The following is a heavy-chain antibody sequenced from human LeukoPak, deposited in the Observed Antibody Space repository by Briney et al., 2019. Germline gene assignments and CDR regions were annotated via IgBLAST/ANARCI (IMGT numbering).Heavy chain of an antibody. Sequence: SETLSLTCAVSGYSISSGYYWGWIRQPPGKGLEWIGSIYHSGSTYYNPSLKSRVTISVDTSKNQFSLKLGSVTAADTAVYYCAIQRAYYDILTGYSPLNYFDYWGQGTLVTVSS. V-gene: IGHV4-38-2*01. J-gene: IGHJ4*02. CDR2: IYHSGST. D-gene: IGHD3-9*01. CDR3: AIQRAYYDILTGYSPLNYFDY. CDR1: GYSISSGYY.